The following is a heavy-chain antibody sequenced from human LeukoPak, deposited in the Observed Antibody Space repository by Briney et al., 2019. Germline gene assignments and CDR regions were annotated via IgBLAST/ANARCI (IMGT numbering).Heavy chain of an antibody. D-gene: IGHD3-22*01. CDR1: GFTFSDYY. CDR2: ISSSGSPI. Sequence: GGSLRLSCATSGFTFSDYYMSWIRQAPGKGLEWVSYISSSGSPIYYADSVKGRFTISRDNAKNSLYLQMNSLRAEDTAVYYCAELGITMIEGVWGKGTTVTISS. CDR3: AELGITMIEGV. V-gene: IGHV3-11*04. J-gene: IGHJ6*04.